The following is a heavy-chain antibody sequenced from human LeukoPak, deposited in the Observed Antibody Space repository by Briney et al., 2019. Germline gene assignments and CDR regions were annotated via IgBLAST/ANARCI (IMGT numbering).Heavy chain of an antibody. CDR3: ATGRAAHLFDF. CDR2: VKQDGSEK. CDR1: GFTFSTHW. J-gene: IGHJ4*02. D-gene: IGHD6-6*01. Sequence: GGSLRHSCAASGFTFSTHWMIWVGPAPGKGLQGVANVKQDGSEKYYVDSVKGRFTISRVNAKNSLYLQMNSLRAEDTAVYYCATGRAAHLFDFSGQGTLVTVSS. V-gene: IGHV3-7*03.